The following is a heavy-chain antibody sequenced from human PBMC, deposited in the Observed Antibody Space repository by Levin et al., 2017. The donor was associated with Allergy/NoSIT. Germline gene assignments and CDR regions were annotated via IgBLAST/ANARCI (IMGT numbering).Heavy chain of an antibody. CDR2: ISGSGENT. CDR3: AKRITCDY. V-gene: IGHV3-23*01. J-gene: IGHJ4*02. Sequence: ETLSLTCAASGFTLSSYAMTWVRQAPGKGLEWVSVISGSGENTYYADSVRGRFTISRDNSRNTVHLQMNNLRAEDTAVYYCAKRITCDYWGRGTLVTVSS. CDR1: GFTLSSYA. D-gene: IGHD5-24*01.